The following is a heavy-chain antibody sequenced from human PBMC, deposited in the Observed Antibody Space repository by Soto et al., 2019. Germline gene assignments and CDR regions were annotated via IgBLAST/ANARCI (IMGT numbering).Heavy chain of an antibody. J-gene: IGHJ4*02. V-gene: IGHV3-9*01. D-gene: IGHD6-13*01. CDR3: AKDSSSWYYFDY. CDR2: ISWNSGSI. CDR1: GFTFDDYA. Sequence: PGGSLRLCCAASGFTFDDYAMHWVRQAPGKGLEWVSGISWNSGSIGYADSVKGRFTISRDNAKNSLYLQMNSLRAEDTALYYCAKDSSSWYYFDYWGQGTLVTVSS.